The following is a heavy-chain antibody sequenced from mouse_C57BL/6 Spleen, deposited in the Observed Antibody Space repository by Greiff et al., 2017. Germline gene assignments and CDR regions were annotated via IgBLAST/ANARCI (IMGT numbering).Heavy chain of an antibody. CDR2: ISSGSSTI. CDR3: ASGEDSNEPFDY. J-gene: IGHJ2*01. V-gene: IGHV5-17*01. Sequence: EVMLVESGGGLVKPGGSLKLSCAASGFTFSDYGMHWVRQAPEKGLEGVAYISSGSSTIYYADTVKGRFTISRDNAKNTLFLQMTSLRSEDTAMYYCASGEDSNEPFDYWGQGTTLTVSS. CDR1: GFTFSDYG. D-gene: IGHD2-5*01.